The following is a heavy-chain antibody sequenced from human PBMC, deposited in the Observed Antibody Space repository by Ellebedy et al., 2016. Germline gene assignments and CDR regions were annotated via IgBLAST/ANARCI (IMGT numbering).Heavy chain of an antibody. CDR3: ARGSPGRVYYYYYYMDV. CDR1: GGTFSSYA. D-gene: IGHD2-15*01. J-gene: IGHJ6*03. Sequence: SVKVSXKASGGTFSSYAISWVRQAPGQGLEWMGGIIPIFGTANYAQKFQGRVTITADESTSTAYMELSSLRSEDTAVYYCARGSPGRVYYYYYYMDVWGKGTTVTVSS. CDR2: IIPIFGTA. V-gene: IGHV1-69*13.